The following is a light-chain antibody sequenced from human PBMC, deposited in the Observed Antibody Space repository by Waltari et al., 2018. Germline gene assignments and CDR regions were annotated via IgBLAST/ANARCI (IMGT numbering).Light chain of an antibody. CDR2: EDT. V-gene: IGLV3-10*01. J-gene: IGLJ1*01. CDR1: ESPRNY. CDR3: YSSDSTGLRV. Sequence: SYAFTHPPSVPVSPGQTARIPCSGHESPRNYAYWFQQNSGQATRLVIYEDTRRPSGIPERFSGSSSGTVATLTITGAQVDDEADYYCYSSDSTGLRVFGGGTTVVVL.